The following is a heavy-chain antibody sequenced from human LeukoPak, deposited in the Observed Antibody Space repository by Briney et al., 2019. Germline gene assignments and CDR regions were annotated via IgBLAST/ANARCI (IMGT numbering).Heavy chain of an antibody. D-gene: IGHD3-10*01. CDR3: ARLTMVRGVIIRIDY. CDR1: GYSFTSYW. Sequence: LGESLKISCKGSGYSFTSYWIGWVRQMPGKGLEWMGIIYPGDSDTRYSPSFQGQVTISADKSISTAYLQWSSLKASDTAMYYCARLTMVRGVIIRIDYWGQGTLVTVSS. J-gene: IGHJ4*02. CDR2: IYPGDSDT. V-gene: IGHV5-51*01.